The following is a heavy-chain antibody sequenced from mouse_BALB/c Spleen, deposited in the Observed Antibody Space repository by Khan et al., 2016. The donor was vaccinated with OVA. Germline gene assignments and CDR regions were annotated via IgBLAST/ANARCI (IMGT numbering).Heavy chain of an antibody. CDR2: ISSGGDYT. Sequence: EVKLVESGGDLVKPGGSLKLSCAASGFIFSSYSMSWVRQTPDKRLEWVATISSGGDYTYYPDNVKGRFTIYRDNAKNTLYLQMNSLKSEDTAMYYCASHLTGSFAYWGQGTLVTVSA. D-gene: IGHD4-1*01. CDR1: GFIFSSYS. J-gene: IGHJ3*01. V-gene: IGHV5-6*01. CDR3: ASHLTGSFAY.